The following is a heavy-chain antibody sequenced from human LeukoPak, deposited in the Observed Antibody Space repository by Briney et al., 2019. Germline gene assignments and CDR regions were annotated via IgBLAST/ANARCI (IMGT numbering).Heavy chain of an antibody. V-gene: IGHV4-34*01. Sequence: KPSETLSLTCAVYGGSFSGYYWSWIRQPPGKGLEWIGEINHSGSTNYNTSLKSRVTISVDTSKNQFSLKLSSVTAADTAMYYCARESTTVAGTFDYWGLGTLVTVSS. CDR2: INHSGST. CDR1: GGSFSGYY. J-gene: IGHJ4*02. CDR3: ARESTTVAGTFDY. D-gene: IGHD6-19*01.